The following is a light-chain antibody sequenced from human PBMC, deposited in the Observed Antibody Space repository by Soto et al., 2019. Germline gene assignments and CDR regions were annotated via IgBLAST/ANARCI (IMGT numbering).Light chain of an antibody. V-gene: IGKV3D-15*01. CDR2: GAS. CDR1: QSVRSN. Sequence: EVLVTQSPDTLSVSPGERATLSCRASQSVRSNLAWYQQKPGQAPRLLIYGASTRATGIPARFSGSGSGTEFTLTISSLQSEDSALYYCQHYDNWPPLTFGGGTKVEIK. J-gene: IGKJ4*01. CDR3: QHYDNWPPLT.